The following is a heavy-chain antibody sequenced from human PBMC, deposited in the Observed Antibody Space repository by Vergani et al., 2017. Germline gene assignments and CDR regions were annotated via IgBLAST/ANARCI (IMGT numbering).Heavy chain of an antibody. Sequence: QVQLQESGPGLVKPSESLSLTCTVSGGSISSYYWSWIRQPPGKGLEWIGYIYYSGSTNYNPSLKSRVTISVDTSKNQFSLKLSSVTAADTAVYYCARTRDGYNAFWDYWGQGTLVTVSS. CDR2: IYYSGST. CDR1: GGSISSYY. J-gene: IGHJ4*02. CDR3: ARTRDGYNAFWDY. D-gene: IGHD5-24*01. V-gene: IGHV4-59*01.